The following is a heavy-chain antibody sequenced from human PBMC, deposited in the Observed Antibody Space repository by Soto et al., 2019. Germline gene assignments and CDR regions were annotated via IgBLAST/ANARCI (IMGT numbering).Heavy chain of an antibody. D-gene: IGHD1-7*01. Sequence: SETLCVRCMVSGTSISSGGYYWSWIRQRPGGGLEWLGYMFYGGSPHYNPSLKSRVTILVDTSNNQLSLRLTSLTAADTAVYYCARTPTGSTYLAWFDPWGQGTPVTVS. J-gene: IGHJ5*02. CDR2: MFYGGSP. V-gene: IGHV4-31*03. CDR1: GTSISSGGYY. CDR3: ARTPTGSTYLAWFDP.